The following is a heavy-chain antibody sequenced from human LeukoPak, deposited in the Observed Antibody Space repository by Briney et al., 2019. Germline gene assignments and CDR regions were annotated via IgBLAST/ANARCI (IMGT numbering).Heavy chain of an antibody. CDR1: GGTFSSYA. V-gene: IGHV1-69*05. D-gene: IGHD3-10*01. J-gene: IGHJ2*01. CDR2: IIPIFGTA. CDR3: ATLLWFGDFLYWYFDL. Sequence: SVKVSCKSSGGTFSSYAISWVRQAPGQGLEWMGGIIPIFGTANYAQKFQGRVTITTDESTSTAYMELSSLRSEDTAVYYCATLLWFGDFLYWYFDLWGRGTLVTVSS.